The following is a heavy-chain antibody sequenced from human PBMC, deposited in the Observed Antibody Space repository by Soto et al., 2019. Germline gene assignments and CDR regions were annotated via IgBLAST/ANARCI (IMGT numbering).Heavy chain of an antibody. J-gene: IGHJ6*02. V-gene: IGHV3-48*03. Sequence: QPGGSLRLSCAASGFTFSSYEMNWVRQAPGKGLEWLSYISPSTTTIYYADSVKGRFTISRDNAKYSLYLQMNSLRAEDTAVYYCARDGARGGSLPDYGMDVWGQGTTVTVSS. CDR3: ARDGARGGSLPDYGMDV. CDR2: ISPSTTTI. CDR1: GFTFSSYE. D-gene: IGHD3-10*01.